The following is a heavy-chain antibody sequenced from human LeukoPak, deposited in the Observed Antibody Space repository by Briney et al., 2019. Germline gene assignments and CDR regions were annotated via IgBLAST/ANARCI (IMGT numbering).Heavy chain of an antibody. J-gene: IGHJ5*02. CDR2: IYYSGST. CDR1: GGSLSSYY. V-gene: IGHV4-59*08. CDR3: ARAPGITMVRGDNWFDP. Sequence: SETLSLTCTVSGGSLSSYYWSWIRQPPGKGLEWIGYIYYSGSTNYNPSLKSRVTISVDTSKNQFSLKLSSVTAADTAVYYCARAPGITMVRGDNWFDPWGQGTLVTVSS. D-gene: IGHD3-10*01.